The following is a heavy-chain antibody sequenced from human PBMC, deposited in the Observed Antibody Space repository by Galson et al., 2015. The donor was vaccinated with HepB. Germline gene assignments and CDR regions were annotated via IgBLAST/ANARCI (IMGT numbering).Heavy chain of an antibody. CDR2: ISESGETT. V-gene: IGHV3-48*01. J-gene: IGHJ4*02. Sequence: SLRLSCAASGFTFSGYCMNWVRQAPGKGLGWVAYISESGETTQYADSVKGRFTISRDSAKNSLYLQMNSLRAEDTAVYYCARDQSSRSWHNFDYWGQGTLVTVSS. CDR3: ARDQSSRSWHNFDY. CDR1: GFTFSGYC. D-gene: IGHD2-2*01.